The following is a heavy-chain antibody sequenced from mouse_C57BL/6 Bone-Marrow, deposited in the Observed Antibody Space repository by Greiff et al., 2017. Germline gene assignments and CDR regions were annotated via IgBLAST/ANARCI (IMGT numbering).Heavy chain of an antibody. V-gene: IGHV1-81*01. J-gene: IGHJ2*01. CDR1: GYTFTSYG. CDR3: ARSLDFDY. CDR2: IYPGSGST. Sequence: VKLMESGAELARPGASVKLSCKASGYTFTSYGISWVKQRTGQGLEWIGEIYPGSGSTNYNEKFKSKATLTVDTSSSTAYMQLSSLTSEDSAVYYCARSLDFDYWGQGTTLTVSS.